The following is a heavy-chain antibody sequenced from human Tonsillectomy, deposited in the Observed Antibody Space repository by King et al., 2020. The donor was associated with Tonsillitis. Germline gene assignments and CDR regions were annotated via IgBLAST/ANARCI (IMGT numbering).Heavy chain of an antibody. D-gene: IGHD1-1*01. J-gene: IGHJ3*02. CDR1: GYTFTSYY. CDR2: INHSGGCT. V-gene: IGHV1-46*03. CDR3: AIAGTTVAFDI. Sequence: QLVHSGAEVKNPGASVKVSCKASGYTFTSYYIHWVRQAPGQGREWMVIINHSGGCTISAQKIQGRVTMTRDTTTSTVYSELSRLRAEDTAVYYCAIAGTTVAFDIWGQGKMVTVSS.